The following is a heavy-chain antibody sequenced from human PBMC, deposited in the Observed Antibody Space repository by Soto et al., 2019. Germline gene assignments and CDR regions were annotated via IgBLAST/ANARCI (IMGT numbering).Heavy chain of an antibody. CDR2: FDPEDGET. Sequence: GASVKVSCKVSGYTLTELSMHWVRQAPGKGLEWMGGFDPEDGETIYAQKFQGRVTMTEDTSTDTAYMELSSLRSEDTAVYYCATGYYYDSSRYPIPRNLYYYYYGMDVWGQGTTVTVSS. V-gene: IGHV1-24*01. CDR3: ATGYYYDSSRYPIPRNLYYYYYGMDV. D-gene: IGHD3-22*01. CDR1: GYTLTELS. J-gene: IGHJ6*02.